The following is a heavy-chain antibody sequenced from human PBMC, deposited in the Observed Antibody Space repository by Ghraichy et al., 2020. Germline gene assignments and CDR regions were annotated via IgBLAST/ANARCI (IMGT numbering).Heavy chain of an antibody. D-gene: IGHD7-27*01. Sequence: SETLSLTCTVSGGSISSSSYYWGWIRQPPGKGLEWIGSIYYSGSTYYNPSLKSRVTISVDTSKNQFSLKLSSVTAADTAVYYCAREELGKDYWGQGTLVTVSS. CDR1: GGSISSSSYY. J-gene: IGHJ4*02. CDR3: AREELGKDY. V-gene: IGHV4-39*02. CDR2: IYYSGST.